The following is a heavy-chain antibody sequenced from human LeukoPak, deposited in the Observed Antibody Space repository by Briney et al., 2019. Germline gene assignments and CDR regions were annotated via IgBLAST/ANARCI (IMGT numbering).Heavy chain of an antibody. J-gene: IGHJ6*02. CDR3: ARVRVSSYYGMDI. CDR1: GFTFSNYW. D-gene: IGHD2/OR15-2a*01. CDR2: INQGESEK. V-gene: IGHV3-7*05. Sequence: PGGSLRLSCAASGFTFSNYWMSWVRQAPGKGLEWVANINQGESEKYYVDFVKGRFTISRDNAKNSLYLQMNTLRAEDTAVYYCARVRVSSYYGMDIWGQGTTVTVSS.